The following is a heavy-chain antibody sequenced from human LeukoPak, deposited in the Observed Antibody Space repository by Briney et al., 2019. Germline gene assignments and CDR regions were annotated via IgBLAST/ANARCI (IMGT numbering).Heavy chain of an antibody. D-gene: IGHD6-6*01. CDR2: IYYSGST. CDR3: ARGTWSSSIDY. V-gene: IGHV4-30-4*01. CDR1: GGSISSGDYY. J-gene: IGHJ4*02. Sequence: PSETLSLTCTVSGGSISSGDYYWSWIRQPPGKGLEWIGYIYYSGSTYYNPSLKSRLTISGDTSKNQFSLRLSSVTAADTAVYYCARGTWSSSIDYWGQGTLVTVSS.